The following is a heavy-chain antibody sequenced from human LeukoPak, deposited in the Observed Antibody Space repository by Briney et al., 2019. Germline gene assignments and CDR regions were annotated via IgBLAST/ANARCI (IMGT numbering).Heavy chain of an antibody. D-gene: IGHD1-26*01. J-gene: IGHJ4*02. CDR1: GGSFSGYY. Sequence: SSETLSLTCAVYGGSFSGYYWSWIRQPPGKGLEWIGEINHSGSTNYNPSLKSRVTISVDTSKNQFSLKLSSVTAADMAVYYCARGSRGGTYTGIDYWGQGTLVTVSS. CDR3: ARGSRGGTYTGIDY. CDR2: INHSGST. V-gene: IGHV4-34*01.